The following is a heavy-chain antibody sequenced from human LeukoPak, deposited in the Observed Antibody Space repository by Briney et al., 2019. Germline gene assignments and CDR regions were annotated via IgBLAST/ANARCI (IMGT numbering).Heavy chain of an antibody. CDR2: ISSSSSYI. J-gene: IGHJ4*02. Sequence: GGSLRLSCAASGLTFSSYSMNWVRQAPGKGLEWVSSISSSSSYIYYADSVKGRFTISRDNAKNSLYLQMNSLRAEDTAVYYCASSGYYDFWSGGDWGQGTLVTVSS. CDR1: GLTFSSYS. V-gene: IGHV3-21*01. CDR3: ASSGYYDFWSGGD. D-gene: IGHD3-3*01.